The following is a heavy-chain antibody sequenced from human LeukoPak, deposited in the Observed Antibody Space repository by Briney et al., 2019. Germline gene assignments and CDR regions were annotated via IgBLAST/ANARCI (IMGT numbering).Heavy chain of an antibody. CDR2: ISFDGNTK. D-gene: IGHD2-2*01. V-gene: IGHV3-30*18. J-gene: IGHJ4*02. CDR3: AKEMSSSNIDH. CDR1: GFTFSSYG. Sequence: GGSLRLSCAASGFTFSSYGMHWVRQAPGKGLEWVAVISFDGNTKYYTDSVKGRFTISRDNSKNTLYLQMNSLRAEDTAVYYCAKEMSSSNIDHCGQGTLVTVSS.